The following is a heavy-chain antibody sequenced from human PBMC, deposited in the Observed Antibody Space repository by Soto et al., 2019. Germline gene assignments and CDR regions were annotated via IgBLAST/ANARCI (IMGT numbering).Heavy chain of an antibody. J-gene: IGHJ4*02. V-gene: IGHV3-7*01. CDR1: GFTFSSSW. CDR2: INPDGSEK. CDR3: SRSLDS. Sequence: LRLSCAASGFTFSSSWMDWVRQAPGKGLEWVANINPDGSEKHYVGSVEGRFTISRDNAKNSLYLQMSSLTAEDSALYYCSRSLDSYGQGARVTVSS.